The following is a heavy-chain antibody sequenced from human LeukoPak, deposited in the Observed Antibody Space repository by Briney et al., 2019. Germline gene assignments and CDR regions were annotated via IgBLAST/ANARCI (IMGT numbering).Heavy chain of an antibody. CDR3: ARLVPAAILNWFDP. Sequence: SETLSLTCAVYGGSFSGYYWSWIRQPPGKGLEWIGEINHSGSTNYNPSLKSRVTISVDTSKNQFSLKLSSVTAADTAVYYCARLVPAAILNWFDPWGQGTLVTVSS. D-gene: IGHD2-2*01. V-gene: IGHV4-34*01. CDR1: GGSFSGYY. J-gene: IGHJ5*02. CDR2: INHSGST.